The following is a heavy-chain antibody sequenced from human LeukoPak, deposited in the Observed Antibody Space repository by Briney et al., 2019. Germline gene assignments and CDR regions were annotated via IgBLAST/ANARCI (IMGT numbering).Heavy chain of an antibody. J-gene: IGHJ4*02. V-gene: IGHV3-23*01. CDR1: GFTFSTYA. CDR3: AKDHPSGDYFGY. CDR2: ISGSGGST. Sequence: AGGSLRLSCAASGFTFSTYAMSWVRQAPGKGLEWVSAISGSGGSTFNADSVKGRFTISRDNSKNTLFLQMNSLRAEDTAIYYCAKDHPSGDYFGYWGQGTLVTVSS. D-gene: IGHD1-14*01.